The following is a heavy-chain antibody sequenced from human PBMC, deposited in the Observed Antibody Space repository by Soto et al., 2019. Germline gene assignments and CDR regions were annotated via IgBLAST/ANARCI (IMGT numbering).Heavy chain of an antibody. Sequence: ASVKVSCKAPRDTFTSYYIDWVRQAPGQGLEWMGVINPHGGSTAYAQKFKGRVTLTRDTSASTVYMEVSSLTSEDTAVYYCASYRGALYFESWGPGILVTVSS. D-gene: IGHD3-16*01. CDR1: RDTFTSYY. CDR3: ASYRGALYFES. CDR2: INPHGGST. V-gene: IGHV1-46*01. J-gene: IGHJ4*02.